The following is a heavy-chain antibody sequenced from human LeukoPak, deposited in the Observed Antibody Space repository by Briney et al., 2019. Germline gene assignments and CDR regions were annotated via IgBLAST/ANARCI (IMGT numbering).Heavy chain of an antibody. J-gene: IGHJ4*02. CDR2: IIPIFGTA. Sequence: SVKVSCKASGGTFSSYAISWVRQAPGQGLEWMGGIIPIFGTANYAQKLQGRVTMTTDTSTSTAYMELRSLRSDDTAVYYCAREYDGSGSVFDYWGQETLVTVSS. CDR1: GGTFSSYA. D-gene: IGHD3-10*01. V-gene: IGHV1-69*05. CDR3: AREYDGSGSVFDY.